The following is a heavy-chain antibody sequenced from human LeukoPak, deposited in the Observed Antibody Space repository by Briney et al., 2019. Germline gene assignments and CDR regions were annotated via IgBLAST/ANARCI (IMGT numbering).Heavy chain of an antibody. D-gene: IGHD2-2*01. CDR2: ISAYNGNT. CDR3: ARDLKRYQLLTEYFQH. CDR1: GYTFTSHG. Sequence: GASVKVSCKASGYTFTSHGISWVRQAPGQGLEWMGWISAYNGNTNYAQKLQGRVTMTTDTSTSTAYMELRSLRSDDTAVYYCARDLKRYQLLTEYFQHWGRAPWSPSPQ. V-gene: IGHV1-18*01. J-gene: IGHJ1*01.